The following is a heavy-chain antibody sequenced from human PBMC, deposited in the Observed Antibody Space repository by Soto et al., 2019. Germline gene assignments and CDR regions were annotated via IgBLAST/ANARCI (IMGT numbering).Heavy chain of an antibody. Sequence: EVQLVESGGVVVQPGGSLRLSCAASGFTFDDYTMYWVRQGPGKGLEWVSLITWDGGRAQYADSVKGRFTISRANSNDSLYLQMDSLKPEDTALYYCATASFDQRSAYPTYHWFDTWGQGTLVTVSS. CDR1: GFTFDDYT. D-gene: IGHD3-3*01. CDR2: ITWDGGRA. CDR3: ATASFDQRSAYPTYHWFDT. V-gene: IGHV3-43*01. J-gene: IGHJ5*02.